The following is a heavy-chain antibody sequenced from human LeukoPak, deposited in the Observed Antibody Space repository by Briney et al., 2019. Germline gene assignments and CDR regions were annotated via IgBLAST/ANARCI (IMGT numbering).Heavy chain of an antibody. CDR1: GFTVADYT. CDR2: ISWDGGST. J-gene: IGHJ3*02. Sequence: PGGSLRLSCAASGFTVADYTMHWVRQAPGKGLEWVSLISWDGGSTHYADSVKGRFTISRDNSKNSLYLQMNSLRTEDTALYYCAKGDRIVARDAFDIWGQGTMVTVSS. D-gene: IGHD6-6*01. CDR3: AKGDRIVARDAFDI. V-gene: IGHV3-43*01.